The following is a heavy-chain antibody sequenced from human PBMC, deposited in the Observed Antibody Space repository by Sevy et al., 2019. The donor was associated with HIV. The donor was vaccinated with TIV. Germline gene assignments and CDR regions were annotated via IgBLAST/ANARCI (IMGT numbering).Heavy chain of an antibody. CDR1: GGSISSYY. V-gene: IGHV4-59*01. D-gene: IGHD3-22*01. Sequence: SETLSLTCTVSGGSISSYYWSWIRQPPGKGLEWIGYIYYSGSTNYNPSLKSRVTISVDTSKNQFSLKLSPVTVAETAVYYCARVPPPSRSSGYYIGAFDIWGQGTMVTVSS. CDR3: ARVPPPSRSSGYYIGAFDI. CDR2: IYYSGST. J-gene: IGHJ3*02.